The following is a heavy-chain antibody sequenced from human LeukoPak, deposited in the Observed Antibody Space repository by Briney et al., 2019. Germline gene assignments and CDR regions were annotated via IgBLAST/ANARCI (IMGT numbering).Heavy chain of an antibody. CDR2: ISSSSSYL. D-gene: IGHD4-17*01. V-gene: IGHV3-21*01. CDR3: AKATVTHLIDY. Sequence: GGSLRLSCTASGFTFSTYSMNWVRQAPGKGLEWVSSISSSSSYLYYADSVKGRFTISRDNAKNSLYLQMNSLRAEDTAVYYCAKATVTHLIDYWGQGTLVTVSS. J-gene: IGHJ4*02. CDR1: GFTFSTYS.